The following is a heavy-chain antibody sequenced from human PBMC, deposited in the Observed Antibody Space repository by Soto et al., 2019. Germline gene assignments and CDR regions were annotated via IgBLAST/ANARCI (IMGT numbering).Heavy chain of an antibody. J-gene: IGHJ4*02. D-gene: IGHD3-22*01. CDR3: ARRGRVHYDSSGYYPRNVYYFDY. CDR2: ISAYNGNT. CDR1: GYTFTSYG. Sequence: ASVKVSCKASGYTFTSYGISWVRQAPGQGLEWLGWISAYNGNTNYAQKLQGRVTLTTDTSTSIAYIELRSLRSDDTAVYYCARRGRVHYDSSGYYPRNVYYFDYWGQGTLVTVSS. V-gene: IGHV1-18*01.